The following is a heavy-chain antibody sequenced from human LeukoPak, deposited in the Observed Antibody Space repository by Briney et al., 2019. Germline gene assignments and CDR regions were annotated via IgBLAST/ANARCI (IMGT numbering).Heavy chain of an antibody. D-gene: IGHD3-10*01. CDR1: GSTFSSYS. CDR3: ARPHSGHLFDY. Sequence: PGGSLRLSCAASGSTFSSYSMNWVRQAPGKELEWVSFISSSSNNIYYADSVKGRFTISRDNAKNSLYPQMNSLRDEDTAVYYCARPHSGHLFDYWGQGTLVTVSS. CDR2: ISSSSNNI. V-gene: IGHV3-48*02. J-gene: IGHJ4*02.